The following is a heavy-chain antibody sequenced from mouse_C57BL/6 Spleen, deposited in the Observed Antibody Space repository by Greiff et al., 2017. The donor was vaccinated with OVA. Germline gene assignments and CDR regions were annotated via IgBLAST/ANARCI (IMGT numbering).Heavy chain of an antibody. CDR2: IYPGSGST. CDR1: GYTFTSSW. J-gene: IGHJ2*01. D-gene: IGHD1-1*01. CDR3: VRRYYGSSWDY. V-gene: IGHV1-55*01. Sequence: QVQLQQPGAELVKPGASLKISCKASGYTFTSSWITGVKQRPGQGLEWIGDIYPGSGSTNYNEKSKSKATLTVDTSSSKAYMQLSSLTSEDSAVYYCVRRYYGSSWDYWGQGTTLTVSS.